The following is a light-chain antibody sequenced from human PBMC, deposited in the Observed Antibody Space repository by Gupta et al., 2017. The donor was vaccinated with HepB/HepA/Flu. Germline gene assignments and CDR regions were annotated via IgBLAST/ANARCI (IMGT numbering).Light chain of an antibody. CDR1: QSISSRY. V-gene: IGKV3-15*01. Sequence: EIVMTQSPATLSVSPGERATLSCRARQSISSRYLAWYQQKPGQAPRLLIYGASTRANGIPARFSGSGSGTEFTLTISSRQSEDFAVYYCQQENYCPITVGGGTKVEIK. J-gene: IGKJ4*01. CDR2: GAS. CDR3: QQENYCPIT.